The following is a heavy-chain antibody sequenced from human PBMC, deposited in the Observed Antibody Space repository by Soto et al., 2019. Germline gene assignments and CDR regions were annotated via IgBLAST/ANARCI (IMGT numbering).Heavy chain of an antibody. Sequence: EVQLLESGGGLVQPGGSLRLSCAASGFTFSSYAMSWVRQAPGKGLEWVSAISGSGGSTYYADSVKGRFTISRDNSKNTLYLQMNNLRAEDTAVYYCAKVHRALVAATHDYWGQGTLVTVSS. J-gene: IGHJ4*02. CDR3: AKVHRALVAATHDY. D-gene: IGHD2-15*01. CDR1: GFTFSSYA. V-gene: IGHV3-23*01. CDR2: ISGSGGST.